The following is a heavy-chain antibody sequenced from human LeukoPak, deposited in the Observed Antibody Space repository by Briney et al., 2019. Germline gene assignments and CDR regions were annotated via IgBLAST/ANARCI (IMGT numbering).Heavy chain of an antibody. J-gene: IGHJ6*03. CDR1: GFTFSSYA. Sequence: PGGSLRLSCAASGFTFSSYAMHWVRQAPGKGLEYVSAISSNGGSTYANSVKGRFTISRDNSKNTLYLQMGSLRAEDMAVYYCARVATGWELPPRVYYYYYYMDVWGKGTTVTVSS. CDR3: ARVATGWELPPRVYYYYYYMDV. CDR2: ISSNGGST. D-gene: IGHD1-26*01. V-gene: IGHV3-64*01.